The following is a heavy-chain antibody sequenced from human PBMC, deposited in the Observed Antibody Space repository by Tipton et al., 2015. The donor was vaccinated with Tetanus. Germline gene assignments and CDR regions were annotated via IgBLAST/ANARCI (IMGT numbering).Heavy chain of an antibody. Sequence: MQLVQSGGEVKKPGESLKISCKGSGYIFNNYWIGRVRQKPGKGLEWMGIIYPGDSDTRYSPSFQGQVTISVDKSINTAYLQWSSLKASDTSMFYCARAHCTDGVCNFDFWGQGALVTVAS. J-gene: IGHJ4*02. CDR1: GYIFNNYW. CDR3: ARAHCTDGVCNFDF. V-gene: IGHV5-51*01. D-gene: IGHD2-8*01. CDR2: IYPGDSDT.